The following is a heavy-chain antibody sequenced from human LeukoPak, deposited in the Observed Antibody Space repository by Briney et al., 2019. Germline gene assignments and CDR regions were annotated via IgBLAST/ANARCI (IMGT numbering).Heavy chain of an antibody. CDR2: ISAYNGNT. Sequence: GASVKVSCKASGYTFTSYGISWVRQAPGQGLEWMGWISAYNGNTNYAQKLQGRVTMTTDTSTSAAYMELRSLRSDDTAVYYCARYRGFGELLPFDYWGQGTLVTVSS. CDR1: GYTFTSYG. J-gene: IGHJ4*02. V-gene: IGHV1-18*01. D-gene: IGHD3-10*01. CDR3: ARYRGFGELLPFDY.